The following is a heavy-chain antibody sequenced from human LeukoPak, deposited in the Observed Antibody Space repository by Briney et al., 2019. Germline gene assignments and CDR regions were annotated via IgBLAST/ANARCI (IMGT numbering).Heavy chain of an antibody. CDR2: INHSGST. D-gene: IGHD6-13*01. CDR3: ATYSSSWFDY. J-gene: IGHJ4*02. CDR1: GESFSNYY. Sequence: SETLSLTCAVYGESFSNYYWSWIRQPPGKGLEWIGEINHSGSTNYNPSLKSRVTMSVDTSKTQFSLKLSSVTAADTAVYYCATYSSSWFDYWGQGTLVTVSS. V-gene: IGHV4-34*01.